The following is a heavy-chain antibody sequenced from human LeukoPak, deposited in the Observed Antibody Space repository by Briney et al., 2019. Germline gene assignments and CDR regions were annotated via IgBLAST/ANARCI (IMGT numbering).Heavy chain of an antibody. J-gene: IGHJ4*02. CDR3: AKAVYGDFQSTVDY. V-gene: IGHV3-9*01. CDR2: VSWNSGNV. CDR1: GFSFEDYA. Sequence: PGRSLRLSCAASGFSFEDYAMHWVRQPPRKGLEWVSGVSWNSGNVGYADSVEGRFTISRDNAKNFLYLQMSSLRAEDTALYYCAKAVYGDFQSTVDYWGRGTLVTVSS. D-gene: IGHD4-17*01.